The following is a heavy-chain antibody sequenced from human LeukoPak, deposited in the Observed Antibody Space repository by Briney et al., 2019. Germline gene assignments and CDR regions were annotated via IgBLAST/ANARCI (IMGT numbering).Heavy chain of an antibody. D-gene: IGHD5-24*01. V-gene: IGHV4-34*01. CDR1: AGSISSYY. Sequence: SETMSLTCTVSAGSISSYYWRWIRQPPGKGLEWIGETNHSGTNNYNPSLESRVTISVDTSKSQFSLKLSSVTAADTAVYYCARRRRRDGYNYLFDYGGQGTLVTVSS. CDR2: TNHSGTN. J-gene: IGHJ4*02. CDR3: ARRRRRDGYNYLFDY.